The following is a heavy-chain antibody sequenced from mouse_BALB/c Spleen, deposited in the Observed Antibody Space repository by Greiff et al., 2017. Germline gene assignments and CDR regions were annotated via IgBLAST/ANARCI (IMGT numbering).Heavy chain of an antibody. CDR1: GFTFSSFG. D-gene: IGHD2-10*02. CDR3: ARSRYGNCDY. Sequence: EVHLVESGGGLVQPGGSRKLSCAASGFTFSSFGMHWVRQAPEKGLEWVAYISSGSSTIYYADTVKGRFTISRDNPKNTLFLQMTSLRSEDTAMYYCARSRYGNCDYWGQGTTLTVSS. J-gene: IGHJ2*01. CDR2: ISSGSSTI. V-gene: IGHV5-17*02.